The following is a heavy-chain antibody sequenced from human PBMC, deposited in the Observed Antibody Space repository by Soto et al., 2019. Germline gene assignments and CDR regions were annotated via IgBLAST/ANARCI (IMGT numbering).Heavy chain of an antibody. CDR1: GGTFSSYT. CDR2: IIPILGIA. V-gene: IGHV1-69*02. Sequence: QVQLVQSGAEVKKPGSSVKVSCKASGGTFSSYTISWVRQAPGQGLEWMGRIIPILGIANYAQKFQGRVTITADKSTSTAYMELSSLRSEDTAVYYCARGGGYYYGSGNPTTTYYGMDVWGQGTTVTVSS. D-gene: IGHD3-10*01. J-gene: IGHJ6*02. CDR3: ARGGGYYYGSGNPTTTYYGMDV.